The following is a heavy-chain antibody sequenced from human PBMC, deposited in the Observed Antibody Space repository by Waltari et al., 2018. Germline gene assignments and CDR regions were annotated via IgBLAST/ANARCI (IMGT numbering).Heavy chain of an antibody. CDR2: ISYDGSNK. CDR3: AKDLWYSSSWVGGALDY. CDR1: GFTFRSYG. V-gene: IGHV3-30*18. D-gene: IGHD6-13*01. Sequence: QVQLVESGGGVVQPGRSLRRSCAAYGFTFRSYGMHWVRQAPGKGLEWVAVISYDGSNKYYADSVKGRFTISRDNSKNTLYLQMNSLRAEDTAVYYCAKDLWYSSSWVGGALDYWGQGTLVTVSS. J-gene: IGHJ4*02.